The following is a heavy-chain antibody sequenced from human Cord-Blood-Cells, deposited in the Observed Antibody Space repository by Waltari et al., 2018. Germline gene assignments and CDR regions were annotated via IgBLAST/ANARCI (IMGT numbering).Heavy chain of an antibody. V-gene: IGHV2-5*02. Sequence: QITLKESGPTLVKPTQTLTLTCTFSGFSLSTSGVGVGWIRQPPGKALEWLALIYWDDGKRYSPSLKSRLTITKDTSKNQVVLTMTNMDPVDTATYYCARVHRAAAGLDYWGQGTLVTVAS. J-gene: IGHJ4*02. CDR3: ARVHRAAAGLDY. CDR2: IYWDDGK. D-gene: IGHD6-13*01. CDR1: GFSLSTSGVG.